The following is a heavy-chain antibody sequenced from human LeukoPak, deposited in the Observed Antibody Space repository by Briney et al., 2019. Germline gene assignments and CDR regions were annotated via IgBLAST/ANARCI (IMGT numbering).Heavy chain of an antibody. J-gene: IGHJ4*02. V-gene: IGHV4-4*07. Sequence: SETLSLTCTVSGGSISSYYWSWIRQPAGKGLEWIGRIYTSGSTNYNPSLKSRVTMSLDTSKSQFSLKLSSVTAADTAVYYWAREERDTAMSRGLDYWGQGTLVTVSS. CDR3: AREERDTAMSRGLDY. CDR2: IYTSGST. D-gene: IGHD5-18*01. CDR1: GGSISSYY.